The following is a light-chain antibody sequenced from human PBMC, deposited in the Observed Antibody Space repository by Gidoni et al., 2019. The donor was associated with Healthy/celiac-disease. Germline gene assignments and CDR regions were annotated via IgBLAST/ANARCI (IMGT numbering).Light chain of an antibody. CDR3: QQYYSYPRT. CDR1: QGINTY. V-gene: IGKV1-8*01. J-gene: IGKJ1*01. CDR2: AAS. Sequence: AIRMTPSPSSLSASTGDRVTITCRASQGINTYLAWYQQKPGKAPKLLIYAASTLQSEVPSRFSGSGSGTDFTLTISCLQSEDFATYYCQQYYSYPRTFGQGTKVEIK.